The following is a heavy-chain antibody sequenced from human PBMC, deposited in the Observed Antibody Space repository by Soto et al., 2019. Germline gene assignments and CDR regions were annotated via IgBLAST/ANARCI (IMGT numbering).Heavy chain of an antibody. D-gene: IGHD3-9*01. CDR2: IKQDGSEK. V-gene: IGHV3-7*04. Sequence: GGSLRLSCAASGFTFSSYWMSWVRQAPGKGLEWVANIKQDGSEKYYVDSVKGRFTISRDNAKNSLYLQMNSLRAEDTAVYYCSRDGLPYYDILTGFLASWGQGTLVTVSS. CDR3: SRDGLPYYDILTGFLAS. CDR1: GFTFSSYW. J-gene: IGHJ5*02.